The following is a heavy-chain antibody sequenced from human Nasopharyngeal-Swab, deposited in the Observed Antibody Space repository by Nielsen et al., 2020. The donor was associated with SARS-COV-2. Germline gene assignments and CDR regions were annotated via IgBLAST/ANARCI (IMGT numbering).Heavy chain of an antibody. CDR1: GFTFDDYA. CDR3: AKGDTAMVTSMQQWLATGGLIDY. D-gene: IGHD5-18*01. V-gene: IGHV3-9*01. Sequence: SLKISCAASGFTFDDYAMHWVRQAPGKGLEWVSGISWNSGSIGYADSVKGRFNISRDNAKNSLYLQMNSLRAEDTALYYCAKGDTAMVTSMQQWLATGGLIDYWGQGTLVTVSS. CDR2: ISWNSGSI. J-gene: IGHJ4*02.